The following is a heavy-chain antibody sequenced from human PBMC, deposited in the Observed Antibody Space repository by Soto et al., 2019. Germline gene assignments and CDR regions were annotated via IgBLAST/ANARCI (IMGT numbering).Heavy chain of an antibody. J-gene: IGHJ5*02. CDR2: IIIDGSST. D-gene: IGHD2-21*02. Sequence: GRSLRHSCPAAGYTSSSSWKPCFRHAPAKGIVWASPIIIDGSSTTYADSVRGRVTISIDNAKYTLYLEMSSLTAGDTGVNYWARRQDCVFDPWGQGT. V-gene: IGHV3-74*03. CDR1: GYTSSSSW. CDR3: ARRQDCVFDP.